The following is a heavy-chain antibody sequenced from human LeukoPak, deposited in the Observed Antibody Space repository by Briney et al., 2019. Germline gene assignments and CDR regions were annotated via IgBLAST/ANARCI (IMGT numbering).Heavy chain of an antibody. CDR1: GFTFSRYG. Sequence: PGKSLRLSCAASGFTFSRYGMHWVRQAPGKGLEWVAVIWYDGSNKDYADSVKGRFTISRDNSKNTLYLLMNSLRAEDTAVYYCARGNIVGATSFDYWGQGTLVTVSS. V-gene: IGHV3-33*01. D-gene: IGHD1-26*01. CDR3: ARGNIVGATSFDY. CDR2: IWYDGSNK. J-gene: IGHJ4*02.